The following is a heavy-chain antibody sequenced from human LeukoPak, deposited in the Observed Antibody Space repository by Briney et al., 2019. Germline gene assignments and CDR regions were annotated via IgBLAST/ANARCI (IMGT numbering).Heavy chain of an antibody. Sequence: ASVKVSCKASGYTFTGYYMHWVRQAPGQGLEWMGWINPNSGGTNYAQKLQGRVTMTTDTSTSTAYMELRSLRSDDTAVYYCARARSYELRYFDWLLIGDFDYWGQGTLVTVSS. CDR2: INPNSGGT. CDR1: GYTFTGYY. V-gene: IGHV1-2*02. CDR3: ARARSYELRYFDWLLIGDFDY. J-gene: IGHJ4*02. D-gene: IGHD3-9*01.